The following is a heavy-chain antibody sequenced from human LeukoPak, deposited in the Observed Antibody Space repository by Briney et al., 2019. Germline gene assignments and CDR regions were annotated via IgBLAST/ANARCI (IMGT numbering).Heavy chain of an antibody. CDR2: IYYSGST. J-gene: IGHJ4*02. Sequence: SQTLSLTCTVSGGSLSSGGYYWSWIRQHPGKGLEWIGYIYYSGSTYYNPSLKSRVTLSVDTSKNQFSLKLSSVTAADTAVYYCARTRRPVAVAGPYYFDYWGQGTLVTVSS. V-gene: IGHV4-31*03. D-gene: IGHD6-19*01. CDR1: GGSLSSGGYY. CDR3: ARTRRPVAVAGPYYFDY.